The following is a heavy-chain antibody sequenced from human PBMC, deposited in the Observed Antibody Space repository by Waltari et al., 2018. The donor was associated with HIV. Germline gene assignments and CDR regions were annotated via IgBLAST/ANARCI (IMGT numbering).Heavy chain of an antibody. CDR3: ARRQHTGTYSRGFDS. Sequence: QVQLQESGPGLVKPSQTLSLTCVVSGGSIHNGNYYWNWIRQPAGKRLEWIGHIYFSGDTNYNPSLKSRVTISVDTSKNQFSLKLISVTAADTAVYYCARRQHTGTYSRGFDSWGQGALVTVSS. J-gene: IGHJ4*02. D-gene: IGHD1-26*01. CDR1: GGSIHNGNYY. CDR2: IYFSGDT. V-gene: IGHV4-61*02.